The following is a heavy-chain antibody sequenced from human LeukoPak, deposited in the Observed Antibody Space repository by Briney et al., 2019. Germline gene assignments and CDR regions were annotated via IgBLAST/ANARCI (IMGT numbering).Heavy chain of an antibody. CDR2: IYSGGST. V-gene: IGHV3-53*01. Sequence: GGSLRLSCAASGFTVSSNYMSWVRQAPGKGLEWVSVIYSGGSTYYADSVKGRFTISRDNSKNTLYLQMNSLRAEDTAVYYCARAAAAGTSYYFQHWGQGTLVTVSS. J-gene: IGHJ1*01. CDR3: ARAAAAGTSYYFQH. CDR1: GFTVSSNY. D-gene: IGHD6-13*01.